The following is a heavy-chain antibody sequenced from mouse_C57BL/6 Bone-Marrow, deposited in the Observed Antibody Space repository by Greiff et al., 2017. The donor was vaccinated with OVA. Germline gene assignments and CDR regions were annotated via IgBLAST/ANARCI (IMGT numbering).Heavy chain of an antibody. D-gene: IGHD2-1*01. V-gene: IGHV1-82*01. CDR3: ARLNYPYAMDY. J-gene: IGHJ4*01. Sequence: VQLQQSGPELVKPGASVKISCKASGYAFSSSWMNWVKQRPGKGLEWIGRIYPGDGDTNYNGKFKGKATLTADKSSSTAYMQLSSLTSEDSAVYFCARLNYPYAMDYWGQGTSVTVSS. CDR1: GYAFSSSW. CDR2: IYPGDGDT.